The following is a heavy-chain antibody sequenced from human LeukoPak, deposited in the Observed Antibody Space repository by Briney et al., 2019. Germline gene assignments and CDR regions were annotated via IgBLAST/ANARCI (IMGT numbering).Heavy chain of an antibody. CDR2: INHSGST. CDR3: ASRGGHYYYYYMDV. D-gene: IGHD5-24*01. V-gene: IGHV4-34*01. CDR1: GGSFSGYY. J-gene: IGHJ6*03. Sequence: SETLSLTCAVYGGSFSGYYWSWIRQPPGKGLEWIGEINHSGSTNYNPSLKSRVTISVDTSKNQFSLKLSSVTAADTAVYYCASRGGHYYYYYMDVWGKGTTVTISS.